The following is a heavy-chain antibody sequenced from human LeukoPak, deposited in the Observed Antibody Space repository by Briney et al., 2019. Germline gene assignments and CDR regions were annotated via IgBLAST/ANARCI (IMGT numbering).Heavy chain of an antibody. J-gene: IGHJ2*01. D-gene: IGHD2-2*01. CDR2: IDHSGST. CDR1: GYSISSGYY. Sequence: SSETLSLTCAVSGYSISSGYYWGWIRQPPGKGLEGIGSIDHSGSTYYNPSLKSRVTISLETSKNQFSLKLSSVTAADTGLYYCRVLRERVPDGYFDLWGRGTLVTDSS. V-gene: IGHV4-38-2*01. CDR3: RVLRERVPDGYFDL.